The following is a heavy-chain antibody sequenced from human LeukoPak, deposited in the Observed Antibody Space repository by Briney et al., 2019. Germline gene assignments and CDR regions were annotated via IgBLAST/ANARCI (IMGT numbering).Heavy chain of an antibody. J-gene: IGHJ4*02. CDR2: INPSGGST. CDR3: ARWDGDGSRY. V-gene: IGHV1-46*01. D-gene: IGHD3-10*01. Sequence: GASVKVSCKASGYTFTSYYMHWVRQAPGQGLERMGIINPSGGSTSYAQKFQGRVTMTRDMSTSTAYMELSRLRSDDTAVYYCARWDGDGSRYWGQGTLVTVSS. CDR1: GYTFTSYY.